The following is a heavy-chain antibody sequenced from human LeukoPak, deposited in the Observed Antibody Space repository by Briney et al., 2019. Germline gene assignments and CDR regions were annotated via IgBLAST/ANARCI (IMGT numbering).Heavy chain of an antibody. D-gene: IGHD3-22*01. CDR3: ATPDHYYDSSGYYY. Sequence: PSETLSLTCAVYGGSFSGYYWSWIRQPPGKGLEWIGEINHSGSTNYNPSFKSRVTISVDTSKNQFSLKLSSVTAADTAVYYCATPDHYYDSSGYYYWGQGTLVTVSS. CDR2: INHSGST. J-gene: IGHJ4*02. CDR1: GGSFSGYY. V-gene: IGHV4-34*01.